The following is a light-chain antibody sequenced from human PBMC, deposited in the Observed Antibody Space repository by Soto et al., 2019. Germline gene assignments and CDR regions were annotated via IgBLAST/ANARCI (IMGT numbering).Light chain of an antibody. J-gene: IGLJ2*01. V-gene: IGLV2-23*01. CDR3: CSYAGFSTVV. CDR1: SSDVGNYNL. CDR2: EAT. Sequence: QSALTQPASVSGSRGQSITISCTGTSSDVGNYNLVSWYQQYPGRAPKLMIYEATKRPSGVSHRFSGSKSGNTASLTISGLQAEDEADYYCCSYAGFSTVVFGGGTQLTVL.